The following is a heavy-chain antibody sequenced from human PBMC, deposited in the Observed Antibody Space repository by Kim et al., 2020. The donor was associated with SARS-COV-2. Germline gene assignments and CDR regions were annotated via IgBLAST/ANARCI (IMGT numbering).Heavy chain of an antibody. CDR1: GFVFSGYD. D-gene: IGHD3-16*01. CDR2: IVPTGDP. V-gene: IGHV3-13*05. J-gene: IGHJ3*01. Sequence: GGSLRLSCVGSGFVFSGYDIHWVRQSPGRGLEWVSSIVPTGDPFYPGSKKGRFTISRENAKESVFLQMSSLSVEDTAVYYCARGGALGRAFDVWGQGTVVTVSS. CDR3: ARGGALGRAFDV.